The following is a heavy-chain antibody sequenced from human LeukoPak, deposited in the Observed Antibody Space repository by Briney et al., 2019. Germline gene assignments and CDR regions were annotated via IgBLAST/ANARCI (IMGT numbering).Heavy chain of an antibody. V-gene: IGHV3-23*01. D-gene: IGHD3-22*01. CDR3: ATRPRDSSGYYLGAFDG. CDR2: IGASGADT. CDR1: GFTFSSYA. Sequence: GGSLRLSCEAFGFTFSSYAMAWVRQAPGKGLDWVSVIGASGADTYYSDSAKGRFTVSRDNSKDTLFLHMSSLRAEDTAVYFRATRPRDSSGYYLGAFDGWGQGTTVTVSS. J-gene: IGHJ3*01.